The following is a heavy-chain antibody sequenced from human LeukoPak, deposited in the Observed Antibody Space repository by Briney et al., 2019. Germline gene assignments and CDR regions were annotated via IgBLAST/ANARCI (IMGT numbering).Heavy chain of an antibody. CDR1: GGSFSGYY. CDR2: INHCGST. CDR3: ARGARITMIVVVMPGYFDY. V-gene: IGHV4-34*01. J-gene: IGHJ4*02. Sequence: SETLSLTCAVYGGSFSGYYWSWIRQPPGKGLEWIGEINHCGSTNYNPSLKSRVTISVDTSKNQFSLKLSSVTAADTAVYYCARGARITMIVVVMPGYFDYWGQGTLVTVSS. D-gene: IGHD3-22*01.